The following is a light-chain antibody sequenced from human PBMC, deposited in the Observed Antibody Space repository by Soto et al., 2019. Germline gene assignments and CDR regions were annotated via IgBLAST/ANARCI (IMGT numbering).Light chain of an antibody. CDR3: SSYTTSSTLNVV. V-gene: IGLV2-14*03. J-gene: IGLJ2*01. CDR2: DVS. CDR1: TSDY. Sequence: QSALTQPASVSGSPGQSITISCTGTTSDYVSWYQQHPGKAPKLIIYDVSSRPSGVSNRFSGSKSGNTASLTISGLQAEDEAHYYCSSYTTSSTLNVVFGGGTKLTVL.